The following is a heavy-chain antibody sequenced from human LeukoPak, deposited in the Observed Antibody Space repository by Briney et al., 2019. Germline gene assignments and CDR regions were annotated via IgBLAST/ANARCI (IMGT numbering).Heavy chain of an antibody. D-gene: IGHD3-22*01. Sequence: SETLSLTCTVSGGSISNYYWSWIRQPPGKGLEWIGYIYYSGSTNYNPSLKSRVTISLDTSKNQFSLKLTSVTAADTAVYYCARDARYYYDSSGPADIWGQGTMVTVSS. J-gene: IGHJ3*02. CDR2: IYYSGST. V-gene: IGHV4-59*12. CDR1: GGSISNYY. CDR3: ARDARYYYDSSGPADI.